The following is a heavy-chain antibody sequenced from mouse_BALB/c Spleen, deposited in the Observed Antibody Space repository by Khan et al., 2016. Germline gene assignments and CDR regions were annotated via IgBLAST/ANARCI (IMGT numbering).Heavy chain of an antibody. D-gene: IGHD3-1*01. V-gene: IGHV9-3*02. CDR3: ARTARSTFSY. CDR1: GYTFTNYG. Sequence: QIQLVQSGPELKKPGETVKISCKASGYTFTNYGMNWVKQAPGKGLKWMGWIHTSTGEPTYAEEFKGRVAFSLATSARTAYLQLNNLNSEDTATYCCARTARSTFSYWVQGTLVTVSA. J-gene: IGHJ3*01. CDR2: IHTSTGEP.